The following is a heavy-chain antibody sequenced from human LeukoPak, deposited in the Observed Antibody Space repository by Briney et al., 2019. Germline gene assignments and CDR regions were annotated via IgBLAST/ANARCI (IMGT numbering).Heavy chain of an antibody. CDR2: INPNSGGT. CDR3: ARLALRQWLGTNRDYYYGMDV. D-gene: IGHD6-19*01. V-gene: IGHV1-2*02. J-gene: IGHJ6*02. Sequence: ASVKVSCKASGYTFTGYYMHWVRQAPRQGLEWMGWINPNSGGTNYAQKFQGRVTMTRDTSISTAYMELSRLRSDDTAVYYCARLALRQWLGTNRDYYYGMDVWGQGTTVTVSS. CDR1: GYTFTGYY.